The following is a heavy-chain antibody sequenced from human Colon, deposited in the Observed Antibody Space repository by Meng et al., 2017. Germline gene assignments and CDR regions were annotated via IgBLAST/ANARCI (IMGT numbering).Heavy chain of an antibody. CDR3: ATGLRHGDWFDP. D-gene: IGHD4-17*01. V-gene: IGHV4-34*01. Sequence: QVQLQQGGAGLLKPSEPLSLSCAVSGGSFSGFYWSWIRQPPGKGLEWIGEIDHFGISNYNSSLKGRLTMSVDTSKKQISLTLTSVTAADTAVYYCATGLRHGDWFDPWGPGTLVTVSS. CDR2: IDHFGIS. J-gene: IGHJ5*02. CDR1: GGSFSGFY.